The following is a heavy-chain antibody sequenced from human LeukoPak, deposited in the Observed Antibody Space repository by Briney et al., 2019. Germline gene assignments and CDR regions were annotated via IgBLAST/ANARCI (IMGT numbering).Heavy chain of an antibody. J-gene: IGHJ6*03. CDR2: ISAYNGNT. CDR3: ARHAAAPLYYYMDV. D-gene: IGHD6-13*01. CDR1: GYTFTSYG. Sequence: ASVKVSCKASGYTFTSYGISWVRQAPGQGLEWMGWISAYNGNTNYAQKLQGRVTMTTDTSTSTAYMELRSLRSDDTAVYYCARHAAAPLYYYMDVWGKGTTVTVSS. V-gene: IGHV1-18*01.